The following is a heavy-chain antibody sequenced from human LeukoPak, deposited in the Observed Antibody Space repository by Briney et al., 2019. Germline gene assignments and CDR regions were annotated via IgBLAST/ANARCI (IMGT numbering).Heavy chain of an antibody. D-gene: IGHD2-15*01. Sequence: ASVKVSCKASGYTFTSYYMHWVRQAPGQGLEWMGIINPSGGSTSYAQKFQGRVTMTRDTSTSTVYMELSSLRSEDTAVYYCTRDVRYCSGGSPDCGMDVWGQGTTVTVSS. CDR1: GYTFTSYY. CDR2: INPSGGST. CDR3: TRDVRYCSGGSPDCGMDV. J-gene: IGHJ6*02. V-gene: IGHV1-46*01.